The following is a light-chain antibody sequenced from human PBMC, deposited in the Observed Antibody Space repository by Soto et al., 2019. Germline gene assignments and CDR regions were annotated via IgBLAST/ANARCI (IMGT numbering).Light chain of an antibody. J-gene: IGKJ5*01. CDR3: QQYNNWPIT. V-gene: IGKV3-15*01. Sequence: EIVMTQSPATLSVSPGERATLSCRASQSVGSNLAWYHQEPGQAPSLLIYGASTRATGIPARFSGSESGTEFTLTISSLQSEDFAVYYCQQYNNWPITFGQGTRLEIK. CDR2: GAS. CDR1: QSVGSN.